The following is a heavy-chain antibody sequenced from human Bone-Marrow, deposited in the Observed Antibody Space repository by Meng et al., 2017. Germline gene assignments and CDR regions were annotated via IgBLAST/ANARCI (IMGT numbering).Heavy chain of an antibody. J-gene: IGHJ4*02. V-gene: IGHV6-1*01. CDR1: GDSVSRNSAA. CDR2: TYYRSKWYT. CDR3: ARGDYSSSPSF. Sequence: QGRLQQSGPGRVKPSPTLSLTCAISGDSVSRNSAAWHWIRQSPSRGLEWLGRTYYRSKWYTDYAVSVKSRITINPDTSKNQFSLQLNSVTPEDTAVYYCARGDYSSSPSFWGQGTLVTVSS. D-gene: IGHD3-22*01.